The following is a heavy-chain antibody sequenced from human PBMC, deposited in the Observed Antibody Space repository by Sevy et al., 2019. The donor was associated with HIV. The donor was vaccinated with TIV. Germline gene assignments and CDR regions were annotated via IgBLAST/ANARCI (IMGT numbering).Heavy chain of an antibody. D-gene: IGHD6-19*01. V-gene: IGHV3-23*01. J-gene: IGHJ4*02. CDR3: ARRGYTSGWYVDY. CDR2: ISGSGDYT. Sequence: GGSLRLSCAASRFTFSSHAMSWVRQAPGKGLEWDSAISGSGDYTYYADSVKGRFTISRDNSKNTLHLQMNSLRAEDTAVFYCARRGYTSGWYVDYWGQGTLVTVSS. CDR1: RFTFSSHA.